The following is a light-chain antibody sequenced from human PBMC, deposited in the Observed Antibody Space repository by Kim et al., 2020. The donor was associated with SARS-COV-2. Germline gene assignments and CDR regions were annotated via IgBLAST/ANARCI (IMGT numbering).Light chain of an antibody. CDR2: EAS. CDR3: QQRSDWPLT. V-gene: IGKV3-11*01. J-gene: IGKJ5*01. CDR1: QSVGNY. Sequence: EIVLTQSPATLSLSPGDRATLSCRASQSVGNYLAWYQRKPGQVPRLLIYEASNRAAGIPARFSGRGSGTYFTLTISSLEPEDFAVYFCQQRSDWPLTFGEGTRLEIK.